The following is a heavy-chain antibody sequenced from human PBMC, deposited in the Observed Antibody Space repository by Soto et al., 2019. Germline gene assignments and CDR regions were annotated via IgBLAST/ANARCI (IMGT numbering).Heavy chain of an antibody. CDR3: AGGTGWLTEF. V-gene: IGHV3-7*01. J-gene: IGHJ4*02. CDR1: GLTFSRNW. CDR2: IERDGSEK. D-gene: IGHD6-19*01. Sequence: DLVESGGGLVQPGGSLRLSCVDSGLTFSRNWMNWVRQAPGKGLEWVAIIERDGSEKLYVDSVKGRFTISRDNTKKSLFLQMDSLRVEDTAVYYCAGGTGWLTEFWGQGTLVTVAS.